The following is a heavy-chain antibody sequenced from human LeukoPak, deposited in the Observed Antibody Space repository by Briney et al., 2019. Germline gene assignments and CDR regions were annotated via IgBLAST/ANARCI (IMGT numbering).Heavy chain of an antibody. CDR3: ARDNPYYYDSSGYLDY. D-gene: IGHD3-22*01. CDR1: GFTFSSYS. CDR2: ISSSSSYI. Sequence: TEGFLRLSCAASGFTFSSYSMNWVRQAPGKGLEWVSSISSSSSYIYYADSVKGRFTISRDNAKNSLYLQMNSLRAEDTAVYYCARDNPYYYDSSGYLDYWGQGTLVTVSS. V-gene: IGHV3-21*01. J-gene: IGHJ4*02.